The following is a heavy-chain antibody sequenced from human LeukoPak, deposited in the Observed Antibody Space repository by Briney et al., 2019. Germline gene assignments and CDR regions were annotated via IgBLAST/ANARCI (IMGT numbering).Heavy chain of an antibody. Sequence: GGSLRLSCAASGFTVSSNYMSWVRQAPGKGLEWVSVLYSGGSTYYADSVKGRFTVSRDNSKNTVYLQMNSLRVEDTAVYYCARVRGSNWFDPWGQGTLVTVSS. V-gene: IGHV3-53*01. CDR2: LYSGGST. CDR1: GFTVSSNY. J-gene: IGHJ5*02. D-gene: IGHD3-16*01. CDR3: ARVRGSNWFDP.